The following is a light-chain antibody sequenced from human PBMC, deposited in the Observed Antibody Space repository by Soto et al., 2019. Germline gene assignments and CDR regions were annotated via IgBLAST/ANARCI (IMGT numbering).Light chain of an antibody. CDR2: EVN. V-gene: IGLV2-8*01. J-gene: IGLJ1*01. CDR3: SSYAGNNNHV. CDR1: SSDVGGYDY. Sequence: QSALTQPPSASGSPGQSVAISCTGTSSDVGGYDYVSWYQQHPGKAPKLMIYEVNKRPSGVPDRFAGSKSGNTASLTVSGLQADDEADYCCSSYAGNNNHVFGSGTKLTVL.